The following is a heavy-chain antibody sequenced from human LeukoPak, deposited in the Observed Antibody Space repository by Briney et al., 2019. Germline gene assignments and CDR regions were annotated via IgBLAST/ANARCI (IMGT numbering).Heavy chain of an antibody. CDR3: ARDPGYYDILTGYYKPYYYYYGMDV. CDR1: GGSISSSSYY. V-gene: IGHV4-39*07. J-gene: IGHJ6*02. Sequence: SETLSLTCTVSGGSISSSSYYWGWIRQPPGKGLEWIGSIYYSGSTNYNPSLKSRVTISIDTSKNQFSLKLSSVTAADTAVYYCARDPGYYDILTGYYKPYYYYYGMDVWGQGTTVTVSS. CDR2: IYYSGST. D-gene: IGHD3-9*01.